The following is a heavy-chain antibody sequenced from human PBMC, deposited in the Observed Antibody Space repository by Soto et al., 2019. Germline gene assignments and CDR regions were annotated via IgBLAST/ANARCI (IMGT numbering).Heavy chain of an antibody. CDR2: ITDGGGSK. Sequence: EVQLLESGGGLVQPGGSLRLSCAASGFTFSSYAMRWVRQAPGKGLEWVSGITDGGGSKFYADSLQGRFTISRDNSKNTRYLQMRSLTAEDTAISYCAKVGLFRNGYMGVVRGDYWGQGTRVPVSA. CDR3: AKVGLFRNGYMGVVRGDY. D-gene: IGHD6-13*01. V-gene: IGHV3-23*01. J-gene: IGHJ4*02. CDR1: GFTFSSYA.